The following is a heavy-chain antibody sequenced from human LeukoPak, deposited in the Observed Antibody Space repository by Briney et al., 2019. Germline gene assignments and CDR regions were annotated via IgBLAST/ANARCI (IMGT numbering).Heavy chain of an antibody. J-gene: IGHJ3*02. CDR2: IWYDGSNK. CDR3: ARDRSGSLDAFDI. Sequence: PGGSLRLSCAASGFTFSSYGMHWVRQAPGKGLEWVAVIWYDGSNKYYADSVKGRFTISRDNSKNTLYLQMNSLRAEDTAVYYCARDRSGSLDAFDIWGQGTMVTVSS. V-gene: IGHV3-33*01. D-gene: IGHD1-26*01. CDR1: GFTFSSYG.